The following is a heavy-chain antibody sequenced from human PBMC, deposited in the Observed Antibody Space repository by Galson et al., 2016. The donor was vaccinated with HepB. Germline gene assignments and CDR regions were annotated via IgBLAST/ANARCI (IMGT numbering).Heavy chain of an antibody. CDR3: VRRHYYDTPWVYFDS. D-gene: IGHD3-22*01. Sequence: RLSCAASGFTFSTHWMIWVRQAPGKGLEWVANIKHDGSEKYYVDSVKGRFSISRDNAKNSLTLQMNSLRAEDTALYYCVRRHYYDTPWVYFDSWGQGALVTVSS. CDR1: GFTFSTHW. CDR2: IKHDGSEK. J-gene: IGHJ4*02. V-gene: IGHV3-7*03.